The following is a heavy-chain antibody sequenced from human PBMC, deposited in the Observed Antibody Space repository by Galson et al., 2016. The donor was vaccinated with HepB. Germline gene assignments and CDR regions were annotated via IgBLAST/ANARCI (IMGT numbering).Heavy chain of an antibody. CDR3: ARHYSSTWPAGLIFDS. CDR2: ISTYNGNT. V-gene: IGHV1-18*01. J-gene: IGHJ4*01. Sequence: SVKVSCKASGYTFTTYSISWVRQAPGQGLEWMGWISTYNGNTNYAQKLQGRVTMTTDTSTSTAYMELRSLTSDDTAGYYCARHYSSTWPAGLIFDSWGPGTRVTVSS. CDR1: GYTFTTYS. D-gene: IGHD6-6*01.